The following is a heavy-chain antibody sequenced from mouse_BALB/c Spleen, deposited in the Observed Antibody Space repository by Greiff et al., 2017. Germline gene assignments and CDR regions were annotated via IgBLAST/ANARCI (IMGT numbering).Heavy chain of an antibody. Sequence: VHVKQSGPELVKPGASVKMSCKASGYTFTSYVMHWVKQKPGQGLEWIGYINPYNDGTKYNEKFKGKATLTSDKSSSTAYMELSSLTSEDSAVYYCARSEGYYRYALDYWGQGTSVTVSS. J-gene: IGHJ4*01. CDR2: INPYNDGT. CDR3: ARSEGYYRYALDY. V-gene: IGHV1-14*01. D-gene: IGHD2-3*01. CDR1: GYTFTSYV.